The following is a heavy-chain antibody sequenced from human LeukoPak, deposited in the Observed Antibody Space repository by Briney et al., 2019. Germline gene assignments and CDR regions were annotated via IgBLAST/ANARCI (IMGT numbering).Heavy chain of an antibody. CDR1: GFTFSSYA. J-gene: IGHJ4*02. V-gene: IGHV3-30-3*01. CDR3: ARDLGDGFPDY. D-gene: IGHD3-10*01. CDR2: ISYDGSNK. Sequence: PGRSLRLSCAASGFTFSSYAMHWVRQAPGKGLEWVAVISYDGSNKYYADSVRGRFTISRDNSKNTLYLQMNSLRAEDTAVYYCARDLGDGFPDYWGKGTLVTVSS.